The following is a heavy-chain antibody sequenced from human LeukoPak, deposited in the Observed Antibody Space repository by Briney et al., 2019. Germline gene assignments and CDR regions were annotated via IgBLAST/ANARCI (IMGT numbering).Heavy chain of an antibody. CDR2: VKPDGSEK. CDR1: GFTFSNYW. Sequence: PGGSLRLSCAASGFTFSNYWMTWVRQAPGKGLEWVAHVKPDGSEKSYVDSVKGRFTISRDNAQNSLYLQMNSLRAEDTAVYYCARVSGADRTIDAFDIWGQGTVVTVSS. V-gene: IGHV3-7*01. CDR3: ARVSGADRTIDAFDI. D-gene: IGHD2-15*01. J-gene: IGHJ3*02.